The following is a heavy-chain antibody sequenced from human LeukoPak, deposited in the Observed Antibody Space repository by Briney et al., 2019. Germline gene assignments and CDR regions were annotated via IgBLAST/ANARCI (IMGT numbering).Heavy chain of an antibody. V-gene: IGHV1-24*01. CDR1: GHTLTELS. CDR3: ATGRTWWDLLNY. D-gene: IGHD1-26*01. J-gene: IGHJ4*02. Sequence: ASVKVFCKVSGHTLTELSLHWVRQAPGKGLEWMGGLDPEAGEMIYSQKFQGRVTMTEDTSTDIAYMEMSSLRSEDTAVYYCATGRTWWDLLNYWGQGTLVTVSS. CDR2: LDPEAGEM.